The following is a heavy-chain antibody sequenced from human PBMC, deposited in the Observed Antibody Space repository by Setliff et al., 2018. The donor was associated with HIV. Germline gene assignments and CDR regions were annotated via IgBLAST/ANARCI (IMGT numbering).Heavy chain of an antibody. CDR3: TTGTRLVD. Sequence: GGSLRLSCAASGCTFSNAWMSWVRQAPGKGLEWVGRIKRKTDGGKTDYAAPVKGRFTISRDDSKNTLYLQMNSLKLEDTAVYYFTTGTRLVDWGQGALVTVSS. D-gene: IGHD2-21*01. V-gene: IGHV3-15*01. CDR1: GCTFSNAW. J-gene: IGHJ4*02. CDR2: IKRKTDGGKT.